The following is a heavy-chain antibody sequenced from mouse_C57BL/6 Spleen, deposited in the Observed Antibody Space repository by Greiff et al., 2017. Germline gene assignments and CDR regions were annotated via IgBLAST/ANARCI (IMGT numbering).Heavy chain of an antibody. J-gene: IGHJ3*01. CDR3: ARGDYSNSFAY. Sequence: QVQLQQSGPELVKPGASVKISCKASGYAFSSSWMNWVKQRPGKGLEWIGRIYPGDGDTNYNGKFKGKATLTADKSSSTAHMQLSSLTSEDSAVYFCARGDYSNSFAYWGQGTLVTVSA. D-gene: IGHD2-5*01. CDR1: GYAFSSSW. CDR2: IYPGDGDT. V-gene: IGHV1-82*01.